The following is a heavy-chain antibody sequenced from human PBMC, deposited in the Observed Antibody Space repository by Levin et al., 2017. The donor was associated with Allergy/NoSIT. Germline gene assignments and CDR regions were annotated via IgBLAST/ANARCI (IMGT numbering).Heavy chain of an antibody. CDR1: RITFEAYS. J-gene: IGHJ3*02. CDR3: VKDTYSGFDWGGVEPFDI. Sequence: GGSLRLSCAASRITFEAYSMHWVRQGPGKGLEWVAGISWNGGSIGYADSVRGRFTISRDNSKKSLFLHMNSLRLEDTALYYCVKDTYSGFDWGGVEPFDIWGQGTMVTVSS. D-gene: IGHD5-12*01. CDR2: ISWNGGSI. V-gene: IGHV3-9*01.